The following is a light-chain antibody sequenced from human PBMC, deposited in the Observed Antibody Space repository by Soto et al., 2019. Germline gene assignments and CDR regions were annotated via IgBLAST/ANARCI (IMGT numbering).Light chain of an antibody. Sequence: DIQMTQSTSSLSASVGDRVTITCQASQDISNYLNWYQQKPGKAPKLLIYDASNLETGVPSRFSGSGSGTDFTFTITSLQPEDIATYHCQQYDNLPPYTFGQGTKLEIK. CDR2: DAS. CDR1: QDISNY. CDR3: QQYDNLPPYT. V-gene: IGKV1-33*01. J-gene: IGKJ2*01.